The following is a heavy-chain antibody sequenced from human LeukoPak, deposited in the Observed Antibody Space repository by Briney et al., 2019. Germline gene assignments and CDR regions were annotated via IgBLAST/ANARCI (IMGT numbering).Heavy chain of an antibody. CDR3: ARDRRYCSSTSCYTATRFDY. CDR1: GGSISSGGYY. D-gene: IGHD2-2*02. Sequence: SETLSLTCTVSGGSISSGGYYWSWIRQHPGEGLEWIGYIYYSGSTHYNPSLKSRVTISVDTSKNQFSLKLSSVTAADTAVYYCARDRRYCSSTSCYTATRFDYWGQGTLVTVSS. CDR2: IYYSGST. V-gene: IGHV4-31*03. J-gene: IGHJ4*02.